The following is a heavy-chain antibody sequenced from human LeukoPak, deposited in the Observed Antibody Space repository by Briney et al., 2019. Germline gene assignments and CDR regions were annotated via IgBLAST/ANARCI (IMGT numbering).Heavy chain of an antibody. Sequence: WASVKVSCKASGYIFTSYYMHWVRQAPGQGLEWMGIINPSGGSTSYAQKFQGRVTMTGDTSTSTVYMELSSLRSEDTAVYYCAREEPAPYFDYWGQGTLVTVSS. J-gene: IGHJ4*02. CDR1: GYIFTSYY. CDR3: AREEPAPYFDY. D-gene: IGHD1-26*01. CDR2: INPSGGST. V-gene: IGHV1-46*01.